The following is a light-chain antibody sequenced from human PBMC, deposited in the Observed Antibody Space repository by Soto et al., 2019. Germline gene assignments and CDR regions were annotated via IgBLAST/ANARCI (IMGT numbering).Light chain of an antibody. CDR2: EGN. CDR3: CSYAGRSTYV. CDR1: SSDVGSYNL. Sequence: QSVLTQPASVSGSPGQSITISCTGTSSDVGSYNLVSWYQQLPGKAPKLMIYEGNKRPSGVSNRFSGSKSGNTASLTISGLQAEYEADYYCCSYAGRSTYVFGTGTKLTVL. V-gene: IGLV2-23*01. J-gene: IGLJ1*01.